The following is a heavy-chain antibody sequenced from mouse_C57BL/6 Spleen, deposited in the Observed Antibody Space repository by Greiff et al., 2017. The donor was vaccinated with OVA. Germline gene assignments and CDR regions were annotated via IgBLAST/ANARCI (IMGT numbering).Heavy chain of an antibody. J-gene: IGHJ4*01. Sequence: VQLQQPGAELVKPGASVKLSCKASGYTFTSYWMHWVKQRPGQGLEWIGMIHPNSGSTNYNEKFKSKATLTVDKSSSTAYMQLSSLTSEDSAVYYCARLYYYGSYAMDYWGQGTSVTVSS. D-gene: IGHD1-1*01. V-gene: IGHV1-64*01. CDR2: IHPNSGST. CDR3: ARLYYYGSYAMDY. CDR1: GYTFTSYW.